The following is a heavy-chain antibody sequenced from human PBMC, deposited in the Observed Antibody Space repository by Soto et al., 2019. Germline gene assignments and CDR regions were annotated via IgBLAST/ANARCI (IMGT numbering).Heavy chain of an antibody. Sequence: EVQLVESGGGLVKPGGSLRLSCAASGFTISNAWMSWVRQAPGKGLEWVGRIRSETDGGATDYAAPVKGRFTISRDDSKDTLYLQMNSLKTADTAVYYCTTDGTTVTTTRYWGKGTLVTVSS. CDR1: GFTISNAW. V-gene: IGHV3-15*01. J-gene: IGHJ4*02. CDR2: IRSETDGGAT. CDR3: TTDGTTVTTTRY. D-gene: IGHD4-17*01.